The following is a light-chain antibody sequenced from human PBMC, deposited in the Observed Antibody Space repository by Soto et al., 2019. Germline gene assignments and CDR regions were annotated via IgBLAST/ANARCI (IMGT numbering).Light chain of an antibody. Sequence: QSALTQPASVSGSPGQSITISCTGTSSDVGGYNYVSWYQQHPGKAPKLMIYDVSYRPSGVSNRFSGSKSDNTASLTISGLQAEDYFDYYCSSYTSSSSPYVFGTGTKFTVL. V-gene: IGLV2-14*01. CDR3: SSYTSSSSPYV. CDR1: SSDVGGYNY. J-gene: IGLJ1*01. CDR2: DVS.